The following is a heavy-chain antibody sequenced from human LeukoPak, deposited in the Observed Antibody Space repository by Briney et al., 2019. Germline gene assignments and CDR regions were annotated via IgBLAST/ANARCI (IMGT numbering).Heavy chain of an antibody. D-gene: IGHD3-10*01. J-gene: IGHJ4*02. CDR3: ARRDYYGSGSYYDDY. CDR1: GGSISSSSYY. CDR2: IYYSGSN. V-gene: IGHV4-39*01. Sequence: SETLSLTCTVSGGSISSSSYYWGWIRQPPGKGLEWIGSIYYSGSNYYNPSLKSRVTISVDTSKNQFSLKLSSVTAADTAVYYCARRDYYGSGSYYDDYWGQGTLVTVSS.